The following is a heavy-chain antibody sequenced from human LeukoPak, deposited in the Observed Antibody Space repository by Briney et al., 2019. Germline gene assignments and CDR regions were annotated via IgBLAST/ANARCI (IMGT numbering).Heavy chain of an antibody. V-gene: IGHV1-2*02. CDR2: INPNSGGT. J-gene: IGHJ5*02. CDR1: GYTFTGYY. Sequence: ASVKVSCKASGYTFTGYYMHWVRQAPGQGLEWMGLINPNSGGTNYAQTFQGRVTMTRDTSISTAYMELSRLRSDDTAVYYCAREGLLLWFGELLMPGWFDPWGQGTLVTVSS. CDR3: AREGLLLWFGELLMPGWFDP. D-gene: IGHD3-10*01.